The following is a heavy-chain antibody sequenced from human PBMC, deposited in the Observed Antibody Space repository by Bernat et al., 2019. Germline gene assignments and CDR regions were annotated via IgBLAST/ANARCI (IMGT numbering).Heavy chain of an antibody. CDR2: IWYDGSNK. J-gene: IGHJ4*02. D-gene: IGHD4-17*01. CDR1: GFTFSSYG. Sequence: QVQLVESGGGVVQPGRSLRLSCAASGFTFSSYGMHWVRQAPGKGLEWVAVIWYDGSNKYYADSVKGRFTISRDNSKNTLYLQMNSLRAEDTAVYYCTRGTLCYGDAVSFDYWGQGTLVTVSS. CDR3: TRGTLCYGDAVSFDY. V-gene: IGHV3-33*01.